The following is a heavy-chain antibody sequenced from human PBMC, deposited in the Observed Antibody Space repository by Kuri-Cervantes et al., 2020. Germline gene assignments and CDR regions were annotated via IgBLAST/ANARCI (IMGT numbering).Heavy chain of an antibody. V-gene: IGHV4-30-4*01. Sequence: SETLSLTCTVSGGSISSGDYYWSWIRQPPGKGLEWIGYIYYSGSTYYNPSLKSRVTISVDTSKNQFSLKLSSVTAADTAVYYCARGPYYYGSGSYPNYFDYWGQGTLVTVSS. CDR3: ARGPYYYGSGSYPNYFDY. CDR1: GGSISSGDYY. CDR2: IYYSGST. D-gene: IGHD3-10*01. J-gene: IGHJ4*02.